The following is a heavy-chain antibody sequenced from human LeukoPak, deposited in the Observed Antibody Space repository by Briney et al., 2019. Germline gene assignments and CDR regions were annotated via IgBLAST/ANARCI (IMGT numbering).Heavy chain of an antibody. V-gene: IGHV3-7*01. J-gene: IGHJ5*02. CDR2: IKEDGSVK. D-gene: IGHD3-10*01. CDR3: ATEGTDGRGSFGWFDP. CDR1: GFTFSDYW. Sequence: PGGSLRLSCVASGFTFSDYWMTWVRQAPGKGLEWVANIKEDGSVKYYVDSVKVRFSISRDNAKNSLYLQLNSLRVEDTAVYYCATEGTDGRGSFGWFDPWGQGTLVTVSS.